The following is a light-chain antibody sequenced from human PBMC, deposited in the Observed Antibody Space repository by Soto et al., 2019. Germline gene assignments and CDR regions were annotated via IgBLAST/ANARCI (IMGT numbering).Light chain of an antibody. CDR2: DVS. V-gene: IGLV2-14*01. CDR1: SSDVGGYNY. CDR3: SSYTSSSTLSYV. Sequence: YGLTEPASLSGTPGESITISCSGTSSDVGGYNYVSWYQQHPGKAPKLMISDVSNRPSGVSNRFSGSKSGNTASLTISELQAEDEADYYCSSYTSSSTLSYVFGTGTKVTVL. J-gene: IGLJ1*01.